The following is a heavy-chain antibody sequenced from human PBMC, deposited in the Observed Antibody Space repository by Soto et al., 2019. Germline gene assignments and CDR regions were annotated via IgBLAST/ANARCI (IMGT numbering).Heavy chain of an antibody. CDR2: IYYSGST. J-gene: IGHJ6*03. D-gene: IGHD2-15*01. Sequence: QVQLQESGPGLVKPSQTLSLTCTVSGGSISSGGYYWSWIRQHPGKGLEWIGYIYYSGSTYYNPSLKSRVNISVDTSKNQFSLKLSSVTAADTAVYYCARSSTGYCSGGSCYSGYYYYYYMDVWGKGTTVTVSS. V-gene: IGHV4-31*03. CDR1: GGSISSGGYY. CDR3: ARSSTGYCSGGSCYSGYYYYYYMDV.